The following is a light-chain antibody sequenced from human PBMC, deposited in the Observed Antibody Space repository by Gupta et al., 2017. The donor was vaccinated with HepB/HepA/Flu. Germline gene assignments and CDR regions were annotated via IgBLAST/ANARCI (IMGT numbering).Light chain of an antibody. CDR2: NNN. J-gene: IGLJ3*02. V-gene: IGLV1-44*01. CDR3: AGCHGVCIRWV. CDR1: DSDIGSKI. Sequence: YVVTQPPSVSVGPGQTVTISCSEGDSDIGSKIVNWYRQLPGAAPKLLIDNNNQRPSGVPFRFSGSNSVTSAALAISGLHSDDDADYYCAGCHGVCIRWVFGEGTKLTV.